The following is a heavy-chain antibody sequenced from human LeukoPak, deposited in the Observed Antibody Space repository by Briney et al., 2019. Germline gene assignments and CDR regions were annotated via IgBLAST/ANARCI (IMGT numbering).Heavy chain of an antibody. Sequence: PSETLSLTCTVSGGSISPYFWSWIRQPPGKGLEWIGYISYTGSTNYNPSLKIRVTISVDTSKNQFSLQLTSVTAADTAVYYCARDSSGYCSSTSCYIFGSYYYYYMDVWGKGTTVTVSS. CDR1: GGSISPYF. D-gene: IGHD2-2*02. CDR3: ARDSSGYCSSTSCYIFGSYYYYYMDV. J-gene: IGHJ6*03. V-gene: IGHV4-59*12. CDR2: ISYTGST.